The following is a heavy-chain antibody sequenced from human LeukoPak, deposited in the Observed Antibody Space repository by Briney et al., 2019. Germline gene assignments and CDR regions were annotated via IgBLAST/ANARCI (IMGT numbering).Heavy chain of an antibody. CDR1: GYTFTSYY. V-gene: IGHV1-46*01. Sequence: ASVKVSCKASGYTFTSYYMHWVRQAPGQGLEWMGVINPSGGSTSYAQKFQGRVTMTRDTSTSTVYMELSSLRSEDTAVYYCARDDSSGYHTDYWGQGTLVTVSS. D-gene: IGHD3-22*01. CDR3: ARDDSSGYHTDY. CDR2: INPSGGST. J-gene: IGHJ4*02.